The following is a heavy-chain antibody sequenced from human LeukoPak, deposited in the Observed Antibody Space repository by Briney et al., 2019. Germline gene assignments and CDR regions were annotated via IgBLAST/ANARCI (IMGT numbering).Heavy chain of an antibody. V-gene: IGHV3-11*01. CDR3: ARKGYSYGFGGSLDYRYNHHYGIDV. CDR2: ISSSGSTI. J-gene: IGHJ6*02. CDR1: GFTFSDYY. Sequence: GASLRLSCAASGFTFSDYYMSWIRQAPGKGLEWVSYISSSGSTIDYADSVKGRFTISRDNAKNSLYLQMNSLRAEDTAVYYCARKGYSYGFGGSLDYRYNHHYGIDVWGQGTPVTVSS. D-gene: IGHD5-18*01.